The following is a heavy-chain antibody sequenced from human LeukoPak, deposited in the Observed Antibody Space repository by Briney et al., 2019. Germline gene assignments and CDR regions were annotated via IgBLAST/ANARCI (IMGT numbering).Heavy chain of an antibody. Sequence: SGTLSLTCTVSGGSISSSSYYWGWIRQPPGKGLEWIGSGYYTGSTYYNPSLKSRVTISVDTSNNQFSLKLSSVTAADTAMYYCARHKDDYDDYVWNYWGQGTLVTVSS. CDR3: ARHKDDYDDYVWNY. V-gene: IGHV4-39*01. J-gene: IGHJ4*02. CDR2: GYYTGST. D-gene: IGHD4-17*01. CDR1: GGSISSSSYY.